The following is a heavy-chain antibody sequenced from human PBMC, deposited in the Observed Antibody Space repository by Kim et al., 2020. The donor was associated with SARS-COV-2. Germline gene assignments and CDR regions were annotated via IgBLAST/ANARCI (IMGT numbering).Heavy chain of an antibody. V-gene: IGHV3-30-3*01. CDR3: AREDHSLYYYGSGGYIDY. Sequence: GGSLRLSCAASGFTFSHYAMHWVRQAPGKGLEWVALISDDGDIHTYADSVKGRFNISRDNSKNSLFLQIQSLTVDDTAVYYCAREDHSLYYYGSGGYIDYWGQGTLVTVSS. CDR1: GFTFSHYA. J-gene: IGHJ4*02. D-gene: IGHD3-22*01. CDR2: ISDDGDIH.